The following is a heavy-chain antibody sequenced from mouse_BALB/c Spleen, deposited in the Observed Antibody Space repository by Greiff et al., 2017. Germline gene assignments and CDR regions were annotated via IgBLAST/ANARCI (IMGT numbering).Heavy chain of an antibody. CDR1: GYSITSDYA. CDR3: ARWGYGSRSDY. V-gene: IGHV3-2*02. J-gene: IGHJ2*01. D-gene: IGHD1-1*01. Sequence: EVQLQESGPGLVKPSQSLSLTCTVTGYSITSDYAWNWIRQFPGNKLGWMGYISYSGSTSYNPSLKSRISITRDTSKNQFFLQLNSVTTEDTATYYCARWGYGSRSDYWGQGTTLTVSS. CDR2: ISYSGST.